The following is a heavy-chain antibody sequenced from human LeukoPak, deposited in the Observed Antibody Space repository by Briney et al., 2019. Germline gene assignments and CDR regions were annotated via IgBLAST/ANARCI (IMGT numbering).Heavy chain of an antibody. V-gene: IGHV5-51*01. Sequence: GESLQISCKASGYSFTSYWIGWVRQRPGKGLEWMGIIDPSDSETRYTPSFQGQVTISVDKSLTTAYLQWNSLKASDTAMYYCARQTAMGRSGDYWGQGTLVTVSS. D-gene: IGHD5-18*01. CDR1: GYSFTSYW. CDR2: IDPSDSET. CDR3: ARQTAMGRSGDY. J-gene: IGHJ4*02.